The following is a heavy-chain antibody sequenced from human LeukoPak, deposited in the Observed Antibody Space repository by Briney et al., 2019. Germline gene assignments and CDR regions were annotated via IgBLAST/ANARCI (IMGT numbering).Heavy chain of an antibody. D-gene: IGHD3-3*01. CDR1: GYTFTGYY. CDR3: ARTFGVVINRIPDV. Sequence: ASVKVSCKASGYTFTGYYMHWVRQAPGQGLEWMGWINPNSGGTNYAQKFQGRVTMTRDTSISTAYMELSRLRSDDTAVYYCARTFGVVINRIPDVWGKGTTVTVSS. V-gene: IGHV1-2*02. CDR2: INPNSGGT. J-gene: IGHJ6*04.